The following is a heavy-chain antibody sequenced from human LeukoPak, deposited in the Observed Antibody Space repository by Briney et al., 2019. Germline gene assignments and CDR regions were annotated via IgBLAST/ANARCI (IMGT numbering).Heavy chain of an antibody. CDR1: GFSFSTCA. D-gene: IGHD5-18*01. Sequence: GGSLRLSGAASGFSFSTCAMNWVRQAPGKGLEWVSTISGGGDGALYADSVKGRFTISRDNSKNTLFLQMNSLRAEDTAVYYCAKRTRGYSYGTLDYWGQGTLVTVSS. CDR3: AKRTRGYSYGTLDY. V-gene: IGHV3-23*01. CDR2: ISGGGDGA. J-gene: IGHJ4*02.